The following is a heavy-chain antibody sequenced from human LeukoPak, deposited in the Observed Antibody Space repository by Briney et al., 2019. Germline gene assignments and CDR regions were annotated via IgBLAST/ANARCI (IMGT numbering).Heavy chain of an antibody. CDR2: ITRSSIYI. CDR1: AFTFSSYG. J-gene: IGHJ4*02. V-gene: IGHV3-21*01. Sequence: GGSLRLSCAASAFTFSSYGMSWVRQAPGKGPEWVSSITRSSIYIYYADSVKGRFTISRDNAKNSLFLQMNSLRAEDTAVYFCARDREEYCSGGSCTNFDYWGQGTLVTVSS. D-gene: IGHD2-15*01. CDR3: ARDREEYCSGGSCTNFDY.